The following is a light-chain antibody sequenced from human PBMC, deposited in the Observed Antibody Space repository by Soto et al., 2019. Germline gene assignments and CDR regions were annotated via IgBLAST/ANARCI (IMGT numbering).Light chain of an antibody. Sequence: QSALTQPASVSGSPGQSITISCTGTSSDVGNYNLVSWYQQHPGKAPKLMIYEGNKRPSGVSNRLSASKSGNTASLTISGLQAEDEADYYCCSYAGSRTFVVFGGVTTLTVL. CDR2: EGN. CDR3: CSYAGSRTFVV. J-gene: IGLJ2*01. V-gene: IGLV2-23*03. CDR1: SSDVGNYNL.